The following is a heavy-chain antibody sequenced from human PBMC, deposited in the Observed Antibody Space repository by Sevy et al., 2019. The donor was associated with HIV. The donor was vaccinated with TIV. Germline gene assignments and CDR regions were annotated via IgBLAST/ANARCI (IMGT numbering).Heavy chain of an antibody. D-gene: IGHD3-3*01. V-gene: IGHV3-23*01. Sequence: GGSLRLSCAAAGFNFNNYAMTWVRQAPGKGLEWVSGISFSGSKTYYAESVKGRFSISRDPSKNTLDLQMNNVRIEDKAVDFFAKSPFMDFWNDYYSFYFDFWGQGTLVTVSS. J-gene: IGHJ4*02. CDR2: ISFSGSKT. CDR3: AKSPFMDFWNDYYSFYFDF. CDR1: GFNFNNYA.